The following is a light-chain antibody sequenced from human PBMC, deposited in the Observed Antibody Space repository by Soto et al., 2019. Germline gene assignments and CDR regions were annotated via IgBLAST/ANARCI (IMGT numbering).Light chain of an antibody. J-gene: IGKJ1*01. Sequence: DLQMTQSPSTLSASIGDRVTITCRASQSISDWLAWYQQIPGKAPKLLIYRASNLESGVPSRFSGSGSGTQFTLTISSLQPDDFATYYCQQYNGYSRAFGQGTKVEIK. CDR3: QQYNGYSRA. V-gene: IGKV1-5*03. CDR1: QSISDW. CDR2: RAS.